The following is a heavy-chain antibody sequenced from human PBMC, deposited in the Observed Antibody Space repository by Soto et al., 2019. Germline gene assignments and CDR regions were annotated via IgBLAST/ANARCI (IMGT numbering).Heavy chain of an antibody. CDR1: GYTFTSYG. V-gene: IGHV1-18*01. J-gene: IGHJ5*02. CDR2: ISAYNGNT. CDR3: ARDLSRDIVVVPAAVWFDP. Sequence: ASVKVSCKASGYTFTSYGISWVRQAPGQGLEWMGWISAYNGNTNYAQKLQGRVTMTTDTSTSTAYMELSSLRSEDTAVYYCARDLSRDIVVVPAAVWFDPWGQGTLVTVSS. D-gene: IGHD2-2*01.